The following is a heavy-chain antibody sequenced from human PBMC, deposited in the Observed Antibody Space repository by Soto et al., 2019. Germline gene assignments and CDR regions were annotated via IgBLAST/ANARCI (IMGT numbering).Heavy chain of an antibody. V-gene: IGHV1-18*01. CDR3: AREMVCSSTSCYAENWFDP. D-gene: IGHD2-2*01. CDR2: ISAYNGNT. J-gene: IGHJ5*02. Sequence: GASVKVSCKASGYTFTSYGISWMRQAPGQGLEWMGWISAYNGNTNYAQKLQGRVTMTTDTSTSTAYMELRSLRSDDTAVYYCAREMVCSSTSCYAENWFDPWGQGTLVTVSS. CDR1: GYTFTSYG.